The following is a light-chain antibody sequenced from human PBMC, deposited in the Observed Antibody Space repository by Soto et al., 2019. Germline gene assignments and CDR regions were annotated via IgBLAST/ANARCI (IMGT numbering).Light chain of an antibody. Sequence: EVVLTQSPGTLPLSPGERATLSCRASQSINSRYLAWYQQKPGQAPRLLIYGASSRATAIPDRFSGSGSGTDFTLTISRLEPEDFAVYYCQQFGSSPGFTFGPGTIVDI. CDR3: QQFGSSPGFT. J-gene: IGKJ3*01. V-gene: IGKV3-20*01. CDR1: QSINSRY. CDR2: GAS.